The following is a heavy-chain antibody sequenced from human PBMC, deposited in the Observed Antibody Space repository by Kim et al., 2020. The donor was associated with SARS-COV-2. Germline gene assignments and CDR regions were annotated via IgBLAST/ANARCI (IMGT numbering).Heavy chain of an antibody. D-gene: IGHD3-22*01. V-gene: IGHV1-8*01. Sequence: ASVKVSCKASGYTFTSYDINWVRQATGQGLEWMGWMNPNSGNTGYAQKFQGRVTMTRNTSISTAYMELSSLRSEDTAVYYCARGAGGSTMIVVVPLYYYYMDVWGKGTAVTVSS. J-gene: IGHJ6*03. CDR3: ARGAGGSTMIVVVPLYYYYMDV. CDR1: GYTFTSYD. CDR2: MNPNSGNT.